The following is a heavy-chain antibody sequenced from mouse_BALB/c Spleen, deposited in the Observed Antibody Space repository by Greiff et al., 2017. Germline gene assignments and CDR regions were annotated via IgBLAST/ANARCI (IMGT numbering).Heavy chain of an antibody. V-gene: IGHV1-9*01. Sequence: QVQLKESGAELMKPGASVKISCKATGYTFSSYWIEWVKQRPGHGLEWIGEILPGSGSTNYNEKFKGKATFTADTSSNTAYMQLSSLTSEDSAVYYCARRGRPYAMDYWGQGTSVTVSS. J-gene: IGHJ4*01. CDR1: GYTFSSYW. CDR2: ILPGSGST. D-gene: IGHD4-1*01. CDR3: ARRGRPYAMDY.